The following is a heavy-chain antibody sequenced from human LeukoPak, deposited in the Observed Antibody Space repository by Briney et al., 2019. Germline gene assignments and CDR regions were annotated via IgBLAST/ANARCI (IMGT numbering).Heavy chain of an antibody. Sequence: ASVKVSCKASGYIFTNYLMHWVRQAPGQGLEWMGIINPSGGSTTYAQNFQGRVTMTRDTSTNTVYMELSSLRSEDTGVFYCARGGEDGPARGDVWGQGTTVIVSS. CDR3: ARGGEDGPARGDV. V-gene: IGHV1-46*01. D-gene: IGHD3-16*01. CDR2: INPSGGST. J-gene: IGHJ6*02. CDR1: GYIFTNYL.